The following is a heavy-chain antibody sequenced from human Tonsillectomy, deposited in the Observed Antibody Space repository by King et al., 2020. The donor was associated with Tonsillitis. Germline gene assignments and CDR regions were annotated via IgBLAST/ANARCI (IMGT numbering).Heavy chain of an antibody. CDR2: ISWDGGST. V-gene: IGHV3-43*01. J-gene: IGHJ6*02. CDR1: GFTFDDYT. Sequence: VQLVESGGVVVQPGGSLRLSCAASGFTFDDYTMHWVRQAPGKGLEWVSLISWDGGSTYYADSVKGRFTISRDNSKNSLYLQMNSLRTEDTALYYCEKVINGSGSYNNGPSFYGMYVGGQGPTAPVS. CDR3: EKVINGSGSYNNGPSFYGMYV. D-gene: IGHD3-10*01.